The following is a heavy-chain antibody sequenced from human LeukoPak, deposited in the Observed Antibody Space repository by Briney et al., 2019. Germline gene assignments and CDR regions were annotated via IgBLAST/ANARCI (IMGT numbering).Heavy chain of an antibody. CDR1: GFTFSRYS. CDR2: ISGSGGST. V-gene: IGHV3-23*01. D-gene: IGHD6-19*01. Sequence: PGGSLRLSCAASGFTFSRYSLNWVRQAPGKGLEWVSAISGSGGSTYYADSVKGRFTISRDDSKNTLYLQMNSLRAEDTAVYYCAKDGYSSGWYGDYYYYMDVWGKGTTVTVSS. J-gene: IGHJ6*03. CDR3: AKDGYSSGWYGDYYYYMDV.